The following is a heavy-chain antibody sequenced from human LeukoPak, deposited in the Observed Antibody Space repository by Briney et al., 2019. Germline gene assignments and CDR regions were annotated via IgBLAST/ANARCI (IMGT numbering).Heavy chain of an antibody. D-gene: IGHD3-10*01. V-gene: IGHV1-69*04. CDR1: GGTFSSYA. CDR2: IIPILGIA. CDR3: ARVVTMVRGAIGGYYYYGMDV. Sequence: SVKVSCKASGGTFSSYAISWVRQAPGQGLEWMGRIIPILGIANYAQKFQGRVTITADKSTSTAYMELSSLRSEDTAVYYCARVVTMVRGAIGGYYYYGMDVWGQGTTVTVSS. J-gene: IGHJ6*02.